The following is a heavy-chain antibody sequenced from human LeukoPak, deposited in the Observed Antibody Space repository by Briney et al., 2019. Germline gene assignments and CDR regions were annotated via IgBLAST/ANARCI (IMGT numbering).Heavy chain of an antibody. CDR2: IYYSGNT. D-gene: IGHD3-16*01. CDR3: AGDTIGDNAFDI. Sequence: TSSETLSLTCTVSGGSISSSSYYWGWIRQPPRKGLEWIGSIYYSGNTYYNPSLKSRVTISVDTSKKQFSLKLSSVTAADTAVYYCAGDTIGDNAFDIWGQGTMVTVSS. V-gene: IGHV4-39*07. CDR1: GGSISSSSYY. J-gene: IGHJ3*02.